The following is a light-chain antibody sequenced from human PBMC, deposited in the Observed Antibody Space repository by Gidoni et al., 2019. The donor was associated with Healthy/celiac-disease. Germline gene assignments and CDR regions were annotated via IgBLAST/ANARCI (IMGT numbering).Light chain of an antibody. V-gene: IGLV3-1*01. J-gene: IGLJ2*01. Sequence: SYELTQPPSVSVSPGQTASITCSGDKLGDKYASWYQQKSGQSPVLVIYQDIKRPSGIPERFSGSNSGNTATLTISGTQAMDEADYYCQAWDSSTAVFGGGTKLTVX. CDR2: QDI. CDR1: KLGDKY. CDR3: QAWDSSTAV.